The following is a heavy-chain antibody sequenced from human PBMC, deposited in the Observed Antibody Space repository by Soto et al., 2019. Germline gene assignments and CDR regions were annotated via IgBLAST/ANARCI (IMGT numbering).Heavy chain of an antibody. CDR3: ARDHGYGYQNYYYYYGMDV. V-gene: IGHV3-21*04. J-gene: IGHJ6*02. CDR2: ISGSGAIT. Sequence: GGSLRLSCAASGFTFSTYGMHWVRQAPGKGLEWVSAISGSGAITYYADSVKGRFTISRDNAKNSLYLQMNSLRAEDTALYYCARDHGYGYQNYYYYYGMDVWGQGTTVTVSS. D-gene: IGHD5-18*01. CDR1: GFTFSTYG.